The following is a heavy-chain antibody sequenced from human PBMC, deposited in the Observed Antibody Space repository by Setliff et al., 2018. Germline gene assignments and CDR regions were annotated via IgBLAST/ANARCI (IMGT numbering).Heavy chain of an antibody. CDR3: RVWVTMIEMES. CDR2: IYHSGIT. J-gene: IGHJ4*02. D-gene: IGHD3-22*01. CDR1: GGSVSSYY. Sequence: PSETLSLTCTVSGGSVSSYYWSRIRQPPGKGLEWIGYIYHSGITKYNSSLKSRVTFSVDTSKNQFSLKLTSVTAADTAVYYCRVWVTMIEMESWGQGTLVTVSS. V-gene: IGHV4-59*02.